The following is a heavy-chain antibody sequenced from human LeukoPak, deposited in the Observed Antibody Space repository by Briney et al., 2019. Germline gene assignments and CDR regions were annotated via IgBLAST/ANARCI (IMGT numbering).Heavy chain of an antibody. CDR1: GYTFTSYN. D-gene: IGHD5-24*01. CDR3: ARTRDDYTHADY. J-gene: IGHJ4*02. V-gene: IGHV1-46*01. Sequence: ASVKVSCKASGYTFTSYNMHWVRQAPGQGRDWMGIINPSGGSTSYAQKFQGRVTMTRDTSTSTVYMELSSLRSEDTAVYYCARTRDDYTHADYWGEGTLVTVSS. CDR2: INPSGGST.